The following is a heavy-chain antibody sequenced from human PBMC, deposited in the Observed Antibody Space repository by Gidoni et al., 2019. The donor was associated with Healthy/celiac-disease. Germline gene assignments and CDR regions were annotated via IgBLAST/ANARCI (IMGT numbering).Heavy chain of an antibody. D-gene: IGHD4-17*01. V-gene: IGHV3-21*01. CDR3: ARDLDYGDYPPQYFQH. CDR2: ISSSSSYI. CDR1: GFTFSSYS. Sequence: EVQLVESGGGLVKPGGSLRLSCAASGFTFSSYSMNWVRQAPGKGLELVSSISSSSSYIYYADSVKGRFTISRDNAKNSLYLQMNSLRAEDTAVYYCARDLDYGDYPPQYFQHWGQGTLVTVSS. J-gene: IGHJ1*01.